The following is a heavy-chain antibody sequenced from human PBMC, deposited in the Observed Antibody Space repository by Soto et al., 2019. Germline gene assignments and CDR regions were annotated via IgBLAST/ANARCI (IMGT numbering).Heavy chain of an antibody. V-gene: IGHV3-23*01. CDR1: RYTFKSHG. D-gene: IGHD3-16*01. CDR2: IDSTGANT. CDR3: VSWVSAHFDY. Sequence: GGALRLSCVVSRYTFKSHGLSWVRQAPGKGLEWVSTIDSTGANTHYADSVRGRFTISRDNSRNTLHLQMHDLRANDTALYYCVSWVSAHFDYWGQGTLVTVSS. J-gene: IGHJ4*02.